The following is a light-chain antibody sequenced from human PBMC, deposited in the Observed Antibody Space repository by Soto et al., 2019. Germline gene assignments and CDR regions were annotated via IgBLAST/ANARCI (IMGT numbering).Light chain of an antibody. V-gene: IGKV3-15*01. CDR1: QSVSSTY. Sequence: EIVLTQSPVTLSLSPGERATLSCRASQSVSSTYLAWCQQKPGQAPRLLIYGASTRATGIPARFSGSGSGTEFTLTISSLQSEDFAVYYCQQYNNWPPFTFGQGTRLEIK. J-gene: IGKJ5*01. CDR2: GAS. CDR3: QQYNNWPPFT.